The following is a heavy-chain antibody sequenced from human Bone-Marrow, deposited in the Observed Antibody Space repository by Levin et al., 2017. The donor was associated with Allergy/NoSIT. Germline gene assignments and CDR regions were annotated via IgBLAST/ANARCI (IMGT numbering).Heavy chain of an antibody. J-gene: IGHJ3*01. V-gene: IGHV3-53*01. CDR2: IYSSGST. CDR1: GFTVSSNY. CDR3: ARVAIVILPATHSFDL. Sequence: GGSLRLSCAASGFTVSSNYMTWVRQAPGKGLQWVSVIYSSGSTYYADSVKGRFTISRDNAKNTLYLQMNGLTAEDTAIYYCARVAIVILPATHSFDLWGQGTIVTVSS. D-gene: IGHD2-2*01.